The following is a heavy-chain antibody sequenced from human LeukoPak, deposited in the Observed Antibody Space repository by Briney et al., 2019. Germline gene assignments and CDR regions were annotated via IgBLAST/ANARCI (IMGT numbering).Heavy chain of an antibody. CDR2: INWNGGRT. D-gene: IGHD3-16*01. CDR1: GFTFHDYA. V-gene: IGHV3-20*04. Sequence: GRTLRLSCVASGFTFHDYAMSWVRQAPGKGLEWVSGINWNGGRTDYADSVQGRFSISRDNAKNSLYLVINSLRTEDTALYYCVRGVGDTPFDYWGQGTLVTVSS. CDR3: VRGVGDTPFDY. J-gene: IGHJ4*02.